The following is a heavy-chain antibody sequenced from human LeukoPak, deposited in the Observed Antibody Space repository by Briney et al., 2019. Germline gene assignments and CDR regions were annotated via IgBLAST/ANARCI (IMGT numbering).Heavy chain of an antibody. CDR3: VKNLVAASEKVRGWYPMDY. CDR2: ISWNGARI. Sequence: GGSLRLSCAASGFTFAEYTMQWVREAPGKGLEWVSLISWNGARIHYGDSVKGRFTISRDNSKNSLYLQMNSLRTEDTALYYCVKNLVAASEKVRGWYPMDYWRKENLDTVSS. J-gene: IGHJ4*02. V-gene: IGHV3-43*01. CDR1: GFTFAEYT. D-gene: IGHD6-19*01.